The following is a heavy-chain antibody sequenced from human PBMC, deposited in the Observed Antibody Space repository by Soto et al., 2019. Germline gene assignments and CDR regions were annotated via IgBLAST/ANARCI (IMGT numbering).Heavy chain of an antibody. V-gene: IGHV3-30*03. CDR2: ISYEGSEK. CDR3: ARTYYDFWSGFSD. Sequence: SLRLSCAASGFTFSDYAMHWIRQAPGKGLEWVAIISYEGSEKYYSDSVKGRFTISRDNSKNTVYLQMSSMTGDDTAVYYCARTYYDFWSGFSDWGQGALVTVSS. CDR1: GFTFSDYA. J-gene: IGHJ4*02. D-gene: IGHD3-3*01.